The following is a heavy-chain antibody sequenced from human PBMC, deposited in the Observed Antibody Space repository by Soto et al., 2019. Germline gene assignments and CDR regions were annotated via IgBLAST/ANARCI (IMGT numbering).Heavy chain of an antibody. Sequence: GESLRLSCAASGFTFSSYSMNWVRQAPGTGLEWVSYISSSSSTIYYADSVKGRFTISRDNAKNSLYLQMNSLRAEDTAVYYCARDLNYGLFDYWGQGTLVTVSS. D-gene: IGHD4-17*01. CDR3: ARDLNYGLFDY. V-gene: IGHV3-48*01. CDR1: GFTFSSYS. J-gene: IGHJ4*02. CDR2: ISSSSSTI.